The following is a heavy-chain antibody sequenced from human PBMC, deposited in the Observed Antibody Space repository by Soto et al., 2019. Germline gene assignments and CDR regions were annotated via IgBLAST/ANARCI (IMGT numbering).Heavy chain of an antibody. CDR1: GFSLTTRGVG. Sequence: QITLKESGPTLVKPTQTLTLTCTFSGFSLTTRGVGVGWIRQPPGKALECLALIYWDDDKRYSPSLQSRLSLTQATSKNQVVLTMTNVDPVDTATYYCAHIPNYYQYDWFDPWGQGTLVSVSS. V-gene: IGHV2-5*02. J-gene: IGHJ5*02. CDR3: AHIPNYYQYDWFDP. CDR2: IYWDDDK. D-gene: IGHD3-16*01.